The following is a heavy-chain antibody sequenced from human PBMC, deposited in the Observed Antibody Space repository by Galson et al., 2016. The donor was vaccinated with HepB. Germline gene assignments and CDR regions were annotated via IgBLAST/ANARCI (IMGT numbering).Heavy chain of an antibody. J-gene: IGHJ4*02. CDR2: ISGDGSRT. CDR1: GFTFSTYW. V-gene: IGHV3-74*01. Sequence: SLRLSCAASGFTFSTYWMHWVRQAPGKGPLWVPGISGDGSRTTCADSVKGRFTISRDNVKNTLYLQMNSLRAEDTALYYCVREFDYWGQGTLVTVSS. CDR3: VREFDY.